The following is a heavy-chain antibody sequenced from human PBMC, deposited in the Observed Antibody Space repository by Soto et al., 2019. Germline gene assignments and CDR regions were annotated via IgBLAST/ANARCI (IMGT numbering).Heavy chain of an antibody. CDR1: GGSVTTYS. Sequence: QVQLQESGPGLLKPSETLSLTCTVSGGSVTTYSWGWIRQPPGKELEWVGYISYSGSTNYNPSLKSRVTISRVTSKNQFSLNLVSVTAADTAVYYCARASNYSYMDVWGKGTTVTVSS. V-gene: IGHV4-59*02. CDR2: ISYSGST. CDR3: ARASNYSYMDV. J-gene: IGHJ6*03.